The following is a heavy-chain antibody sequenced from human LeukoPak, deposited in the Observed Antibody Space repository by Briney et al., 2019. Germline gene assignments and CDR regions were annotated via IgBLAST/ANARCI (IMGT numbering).Heavy chain of an antibody. CDR3: ARGLHFTMVRGGTTNYYYGMDV. J-gene: IGHJ6*02. CDR2: IIPIVGIT. D-gene: IGHD3-10*01. CDR1: GGTFNSFG. V-gene: IGHV1-69*04. Sequence: SVKVSCTASGGTFNSFGINWVRQAPGQGLEWLGRIIPIVGITNYAQKFQGRVTIIADNSTRTAYMELSSLTSEDTAVYYCARGLHFTMVRGGTTNYYYGMDVWGQGTSVTVSS.